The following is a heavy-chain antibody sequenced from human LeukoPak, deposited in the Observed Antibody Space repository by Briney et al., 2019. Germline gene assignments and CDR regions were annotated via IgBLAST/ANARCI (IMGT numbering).Heavy chain of an antibody. Sequence: SLSESLLLRCTVYGGSISSSKWGSWVRQRPGEGGEWIGEIYYSGSTNYNPSLKNRVTISVDKSKNPFSLKLSSVTAADTAVYYCAKDASGIAAAHAFDIWGQGTMVTVSS. CDR3: AKDASGIAAAHAFDI. D-gene: IGHD6-13*01. V-gene: IGHV4-4*02. J-gene: IGHJ3*02. CDR1: GGSISSSKW. CDR2: IYYSGST.